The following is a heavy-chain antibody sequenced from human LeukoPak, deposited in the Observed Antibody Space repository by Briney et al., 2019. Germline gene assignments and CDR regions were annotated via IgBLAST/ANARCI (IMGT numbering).Heavy chain of an antibody. CDR1: GFTFSSYE. D-gene: IGHD6-19*01. V-gene: IGHV3-48*03. Sequence: GGSLRLSCAAPGFTFSSYEMNWVRQAAGKGLEGVSYISSSGSTEKYADSVTGRFSISRDNAKNSLFLQMNSLRAEDKAVYYCARDSIAVAGTFDYWGQGTLVTVSS. J-gene: IGHJ4*02. CDR3: ARDSIAVAGTFDY. CDR2: ISSSGSTE.